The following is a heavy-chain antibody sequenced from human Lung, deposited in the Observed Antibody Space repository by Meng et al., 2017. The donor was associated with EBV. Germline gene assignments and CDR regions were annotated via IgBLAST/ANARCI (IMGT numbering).Heavy chain of an antibody. Sequence: QVQVVESGAEMKRPGASVKVSCTASHYTVTGYGVSWFRQAPGQGLEWMGWISGYNGNTNYAQKLQGRVTMTTDTSTSTAYMELRSLRSDDTAVYYCAREADGATFDYWGQGTLVTVSS. D-gene: IGHD1-26*01. CDR2: ISGYNGNT. CDR1: HYTVTGYG. J-gene: IGHJ4*02. CDR3: AREADGATFDY. V-gene: IGHV1-18*01.